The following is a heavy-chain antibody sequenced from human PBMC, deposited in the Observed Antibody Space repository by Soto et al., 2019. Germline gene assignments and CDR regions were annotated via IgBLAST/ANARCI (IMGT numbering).Heavy chain of an antibody. D-gene: IGHD2-2*01. CDR3: ARVPDR. CDR1: GGSISSGGYS. J-gene: IGHJ5*02. V-gene: IGHV4-30-2*01. Sequence: QLQLQESGSGLAKPSQTLSLTWAVSGGSISSGGYSWSWIRQPPGKCLEWIGYIYHSGSTYYNPALKSRVTISVDRSKTQFSLKLSSVTAAYTAVYYYARVPDRWGQGTLVTVSS. CDR2: IYHSGST.